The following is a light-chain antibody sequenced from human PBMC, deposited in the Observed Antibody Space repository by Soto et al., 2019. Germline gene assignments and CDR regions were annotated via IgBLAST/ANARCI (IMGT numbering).Light chain of an antibody. V-gene: IGKV3-20*01. CDR3: QQYASSVT. J-gene: IGKJ1*01. CDR1: QSVSSSF. Sequence: EIVLTQSPGSLSLSPGERATLSCRASQSVSSSFFAWYQQKPGQAPRLLIYGASSRATGIPDRFSGSGSGTDFTLTIIRLEPDDFAVYDCQQYASSVTFGHGTKVEIK. CDR2: GAS.